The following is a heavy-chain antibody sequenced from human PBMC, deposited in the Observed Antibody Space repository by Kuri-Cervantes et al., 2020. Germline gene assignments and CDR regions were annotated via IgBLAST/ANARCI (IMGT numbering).Heavy chain of an antibody. CDR3: TTERPPGYRSGWYGFYFDY. V-gene: IGHV3-15*01. CDR1: GFTFSNAC. Sequence: GESLKISCAASGFTFSNACMSWVRQAPGKELGWVGRIKSKTDGGTTDYAAPVKGRFTISRDDSKNPLYLQMNSLKTEDTAVYYCTTERPPGYRSGWYGFYFDYWGQGTLVTVSS. CDR2: IKSKTDGGTT. J-gene: IGHJ4*02. D-gene: IGHD6-19*01.